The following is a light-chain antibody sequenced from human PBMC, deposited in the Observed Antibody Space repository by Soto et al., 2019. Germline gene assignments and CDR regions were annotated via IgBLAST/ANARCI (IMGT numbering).Light chain of an antibody. CDR1: NIARKS. J-gene: IGLJ2*01. CDR3: QVWDASNDLHIL. Sequence: SYELTQPPSVSVAPGQTAKITCGGNNIARKSVHWYQQKPGQAPALVVYDDSVRPSGIPERFSGSNSGNTATLTISRVEAGDEADYYCQVWDASNDLHILFGGGTKLTVL. CDR2: DDS. V-gene: IGLV3-21*02.